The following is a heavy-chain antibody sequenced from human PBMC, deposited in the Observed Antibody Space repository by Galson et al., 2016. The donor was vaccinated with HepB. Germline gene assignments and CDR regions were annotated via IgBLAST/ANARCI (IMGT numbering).Heavy chain of an antibody. V-gene: IGHV3-30-3*01. CDR1: GFTFSSFP. D-gene: IGHD2-2*01. CDR2: ISSDGTTK. J-gene: IGHJ4*02. Sequence: SLRLSCAASGFTFSSFPMHWVRQAPGKGLEWVSVISSDGTTKYYADSVKGRFTVSRGNSKNTLFLQMNSLRPEDTTVYYCARERTGTAYCSSISCPKYFDSWGQGTLVTVSS. CDR3: ARERTGTAYCSSISCPKYFDS.